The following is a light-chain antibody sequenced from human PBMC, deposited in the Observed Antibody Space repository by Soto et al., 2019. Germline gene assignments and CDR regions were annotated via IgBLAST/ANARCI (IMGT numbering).Light chain of an antibody. CDR1: QSVSSN. CDR3: QQYNNWPPYT. V-gene: IGKV3-15*01. CDR2: VAS. Sequence: EIVMTQSPATLSVSPGERATLSCRASQSVSSNLAWYQQKPGQAPRLLIYVASTRATGIPARFSGSGSGTEFPLTISSLQSEDFAVYYYQQYNNWPPYTFGQGTKLEIK. J-gene: IGKJ2*01.